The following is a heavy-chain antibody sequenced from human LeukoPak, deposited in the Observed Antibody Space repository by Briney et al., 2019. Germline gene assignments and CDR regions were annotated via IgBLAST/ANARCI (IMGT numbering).Heavy chain of an antibody. V-gene: IGHV1-2*02. Sequence: ASVKVSCKASGYTFTGYYMHWVRQAPGQGLEWMGWINPNSGGTNYAQKFQGRVTMTRDTSISTAYMELSRLRSDDTAVYYCARVRYSSSHPSDYWGQGTLVTVSP. CDR3: ARVRYSSSHPSDY. CDR2: INPNSGGT. J-gene: IGHJ4*02. CDR1: GYTFTGYY. D-gene: IGHD6-6*01.